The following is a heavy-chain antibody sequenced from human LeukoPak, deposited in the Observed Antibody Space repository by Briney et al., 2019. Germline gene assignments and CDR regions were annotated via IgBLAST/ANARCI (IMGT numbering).Heavy chain of an antibody. CDR1: GLTVSNAW. J-gene: IGHJ6*02. D-gene: IGHD2-21*01. CDR2: IKSKIDGGTT. Sequence: TGGSLRLSCATSGLTVSNAWTSWVRQAPGKGLEWVCRIKSKIDGGTTDYAAPVKGRFTISRDDSKNTLYLQMNSLKTEDTAVYYCATEGVFSASIRVWGQGTTVTVSS. V-gene: IGHV3-15*01. CDR3: ATEGVFSASIRV.